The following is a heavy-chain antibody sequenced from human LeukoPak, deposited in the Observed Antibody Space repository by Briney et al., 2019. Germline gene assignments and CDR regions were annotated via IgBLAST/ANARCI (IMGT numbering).Heavy chain of an antibody. J-gene: IGHJ6*03. CDR3: ARDPYNGAYSEGYYYYYMDV. Sequence: GGSLRLSCAASGFTFSSYAMHWVRQAPGKGLEWVSYISSSGSTIYYADSVKGRFTISRDNAKNSLYLQMNSLRAEDTAVYYCARDPYNGAYSEGYYYYYMDVWGKGTTVTVSS. D-gene: IGHD1-1*01. V-gene: IGHV3-48*03. CDR1: GFTFSSYA. CDR2: ISSSGSTI.